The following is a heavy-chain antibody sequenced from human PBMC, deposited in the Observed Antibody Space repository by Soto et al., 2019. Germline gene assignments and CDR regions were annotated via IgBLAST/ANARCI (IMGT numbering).Heavy chain of an antibody. Sequence: QVQLVQSGAEVRKPGASVKVSCKASGYSFTSYYMHWVRQAPGQGLEWMGIINPGGGSTSYAQKFQGRVTMTRDTSTSTVYMELSSLRSEDTAVYYCARKDYYYYYMDVWGKGTTVTVSS. J-gene: IGHJ6*03. CDR1: GYSFTSYY. V-gene: IGHV1-46*03. CDR2: INPGGGST. CDR3: ARKDYYYYYMDV.